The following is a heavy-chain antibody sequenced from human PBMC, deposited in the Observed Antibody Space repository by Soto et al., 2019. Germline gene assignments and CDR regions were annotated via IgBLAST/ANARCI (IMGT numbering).Heavy chain of an antibody. Sequence: GGSVRLSCAASGFTFSSFSMNWVRQAPGKGLEWVSCISSSSTYIYYADSVKGRFTISRDNAKNSLFLQMNSLRPEDTALYFCARVVASSTTTDGTNACKIWGQGTMVTASS. CDR3: ARVVASSTTTDGTNACKI. V-gene: IGHV3-21*01. D-gene: IGHD2-2*01. J-gene: IGHJ3*02. CDR2: ISSSSTYI. CDR1: GFTFSSFS.